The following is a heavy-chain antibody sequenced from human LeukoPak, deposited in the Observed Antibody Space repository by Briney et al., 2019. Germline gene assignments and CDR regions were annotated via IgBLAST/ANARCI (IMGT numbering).Heavy chain of an antibody. V-gene: IGHV3-11*04. CDR3: ARESEIRFLEWLFVFDY. Sequence: PGGSLRLSCVASGFTFSDYYLSWIRQAPGKGLEWVSYADPVKGRFTISRDNAKNSLYLQMNSLRAEDTAVYYCARESEIRFLEWLFVFDYWGQGTLVTVSS. J-gene: IGHJ4*02. D-gene: IGHD3-3*01. CDR1: GFTFSDYY.